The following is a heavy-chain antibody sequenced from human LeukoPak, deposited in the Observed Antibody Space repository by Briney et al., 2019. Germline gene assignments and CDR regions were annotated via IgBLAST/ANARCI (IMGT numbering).Heavy chain of an antibody. J-gene: IGHJ4*02. CDR2: ISGSGGST. D-gene: IGHD3-22*01. Sequence: QAGGSLRLSCAASGFTFSSYAMSWVRQAPGKGLEWVSAISGSGGSTYYADSVKGRFTISRDNSKNTLYLQMNSLRAEDTAVYYCAKDLRLYYYDSSGYEIDYWGQGTLVTVSS. CDR3: AKDLRLYYYDSSGYEIDY. CDR1: GFTFSSYA. V-gene: IGHV3-23*01.